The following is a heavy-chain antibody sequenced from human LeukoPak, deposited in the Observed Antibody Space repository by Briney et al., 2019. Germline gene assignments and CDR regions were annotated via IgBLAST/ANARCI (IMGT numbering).Heavy chain of an antibody. D-gene: IGHD6-19*01. CDR2: IGTAGNT. CDR1: GFTFSSHD. J-gene: IGHJ4*02. Sequence: GGSLRLSCAASGFTFSSHDMHWVRQPTGKGLEWVSVIGTAGNTYYADSVKGRFTISRENAGNSLLLQMDNLRAEDTAVYYCARSKSYSSGWTDFDWWGQGTLVTVSS. V-gene: IGHV3-13*01. CDR3: ARSKSYSSGWTDFDW.